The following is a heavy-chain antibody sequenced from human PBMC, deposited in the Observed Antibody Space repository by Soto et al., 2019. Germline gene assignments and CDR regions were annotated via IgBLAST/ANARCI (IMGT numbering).Heavy chain of an antibody. V-gene: IGHV1-2*02. J-gene: IGHJ5*02. D-gene: IGHD3-16*01. Sequence: GXSVKVSCNGSVYAFTCYFMNWVRQAPGEGLECMGWINPNSGATKYAPKFQGRVTMTRDTSNRTAYLELSRLTSDDTAIYYCARGGGTTLAPITWGQGTPVTVSS. CDR3: ARGGGTTLAPIT. CDR2: INPNSGAT. CDR1: VYAFTCYF.